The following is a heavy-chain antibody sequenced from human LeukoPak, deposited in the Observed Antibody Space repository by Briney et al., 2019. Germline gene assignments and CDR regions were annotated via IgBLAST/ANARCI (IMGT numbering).Heavy chain of an antibody. Sequence: GGSLRLSCAASGFTFSSYAMHWVRQAPGKGLEWVAVISYDGSNKYYADSVKGRFTISRDNSKNTPYLQMNSLRAEDTAVYYCANVIRYFESYGMDVWGQGTTVTASS. D-gene: IGHD3-9*01. J-gene: IGHJ6*02. CDR1: GFTFSSYA. CDR2: ISYDGSNK. CDR3: ANVIRYFESYGMDV. V-gene: IGHV3-30-3*01.